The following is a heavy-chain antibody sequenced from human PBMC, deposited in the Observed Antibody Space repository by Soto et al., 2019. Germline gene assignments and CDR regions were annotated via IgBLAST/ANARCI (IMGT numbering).Heavy chain of an antibody. J-gene: IGHJ3*02. CDR3: AHTYPPAFDI. CDR1: GFSLSTSKVG. D-gene: IGHD3-16*01. CDR2: IYWDDDK. V-gene: IGHV2-5*02. Sequence: QITLKESGPTLVKPTQTLTLTCTFSGFSLSTSKVGVGWIRQPPGRALEWLAVIYWDDDKRYSPSLNNRLTIXXDTSKNQVVLTMTTMDPVHTATYFCAHTYPPAFDIWGQGTMVTVSS.